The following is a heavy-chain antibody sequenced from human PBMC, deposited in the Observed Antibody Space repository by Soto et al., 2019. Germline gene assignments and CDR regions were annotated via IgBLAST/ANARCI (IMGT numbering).Heavy chain of an antibody. D-gene: IGHD6-13*01. J-gene: IGHJ5*02. V-gene: IGHV4-59*01. CDR1: GGSSSSYD. Sequence: SETLSLTCTVAGGSSSSYDWSWIRQPPGKGLEWSGYIYYSGSTNYNPSLKSRVTISVDTSKHPFSLKLSSVTAADTAVYYCARDLVAAADTGGGFAPLRQGTLVTVSS. CDR2: IYYSGST. CDR3: ARDLVAAADTGGGFAP.